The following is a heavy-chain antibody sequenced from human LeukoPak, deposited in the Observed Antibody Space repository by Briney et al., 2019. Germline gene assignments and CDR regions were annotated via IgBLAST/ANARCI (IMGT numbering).Heavy chain of an antibody. CDR2: IRVSDET. V-gene: IGHV3-23*01. D-gene: IGHD1-1*01. Sequence: GGSLRLSCAASGFTFSNYAMNWVRQAPGKGLEWVSGIRVSDETYYADSVKGRFTISRANSENTLYLQMSGLRAEDTAVYYCAKGTGDMGYYFDYWGQGTLVTVSS. CDR3: AKGTGDMGYYFDY. J-gene: IGHJ4*02. CDR1: GFTFSNYA.